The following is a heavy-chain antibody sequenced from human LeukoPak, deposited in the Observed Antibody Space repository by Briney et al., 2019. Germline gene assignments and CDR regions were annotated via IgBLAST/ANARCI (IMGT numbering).Heavy chain of an antibody. CDR2: MNPNSGNT. CDR1: GYTFTSYD. J-gene: IGHJ4*02. Sequence: GASVKVSCKASGYTFTSYDINWVRQATGQGLEWMGWMNPNSGNTGYAQKFQGRVTMTRNTSISTAYMELSSLRSEDTAVYYCARGEYSRAPHDYWGQGTLVTVSS. D-gene: IGHD6-6*01. V-gene: IGHV1-8*01. CDR3: ARGEYSRAPHDY.